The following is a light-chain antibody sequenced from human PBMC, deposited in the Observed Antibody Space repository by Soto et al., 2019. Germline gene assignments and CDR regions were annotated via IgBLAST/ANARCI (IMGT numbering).Light chain of an antibody. CDR1: QVISKF. Sequence: DIQMTQSPSSLSASVGDRVTITCRASQVISKFLNWYELKPGKAPKLLLFDASELETGVTSMFCGHRSETDFSFIISRLQPEDIATYYCQQYDNYPLTFGGGTKVEIK. J-gene: IGKJ4*01. V-gene: IGKV1-33*01. CDR2: DAS. CDR3: QQYDNYPLT.